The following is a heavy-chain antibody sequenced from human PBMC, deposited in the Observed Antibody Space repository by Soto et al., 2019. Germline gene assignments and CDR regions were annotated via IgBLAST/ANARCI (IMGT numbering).Heavy chain of an antibody. CDR2: ISYDGSNK. Sequence: GGSLRLSCAASGFTFSSSGMHWVRQVPGKGLEWVAVISYDGSNKYYADSVKGRFTISRDNSKNTLYLQMNSLRAEDTAVYYCAKRPYGEYYFDYWGQGTLVTVSS. CDR3: AKRPYGEYYFDY. J-gene: IGHJ4*02. D-gene: IGHD4-17*01. V-gene: IGHV3-30*18. CDR1: GFTFSSSG.